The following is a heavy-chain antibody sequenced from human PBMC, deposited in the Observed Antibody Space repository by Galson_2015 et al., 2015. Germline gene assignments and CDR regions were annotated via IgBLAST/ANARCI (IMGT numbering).Heavy chain of an antibody. V-gene: IGHV1-2*06. J-gene: IGHJ5*02. CDR3: ARGYTSVDGSGSYYNVYFDP. CDR1: GYTFTGCY. D-gene: IGHD3-10*01. Sequence: SVKVSCKASGYTFTGCYMHWVRQAPGQGLEWMGRINPKTGGTDHAQKFQGRVTMTRDTSISTAYMELSRLTSDDTAVYYCARGYTSVDGSGSYYNVYFDPWGQGTLVTVSS. CDR2: INPKTGGT.